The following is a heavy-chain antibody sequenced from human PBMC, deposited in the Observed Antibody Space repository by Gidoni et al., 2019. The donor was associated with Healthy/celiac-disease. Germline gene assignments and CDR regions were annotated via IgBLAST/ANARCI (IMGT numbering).Heavy chain of an antibody. CDR1: GGSFSGYY. CDR2: IHHSGST. V-gene: IGHV4-34*01. Sequence: QVPLQQWGAGLLKPSETLSLTCAVYGGSFSGYYWSWIRQPPGKGLELIGEIHHSGSTNHTPSRTSGVIISVDASKNQSSLKLSSVTAAETAVLYCARVISRPIAAAGTSDYWGQGTLVTVAS. D-gene: IGHD6-13*01. J-gene: IGHJ4*02. CDR3: ARVISRPIAAAGTSDY.